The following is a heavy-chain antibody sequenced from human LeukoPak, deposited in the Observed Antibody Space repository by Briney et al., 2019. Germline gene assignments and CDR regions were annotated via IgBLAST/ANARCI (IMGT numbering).Heavy chain of an antibody. CDR2: IYTSGST. Sequence: SETLSLTCTVSGGSISSYYWSWIRQPPGKGLEWIGYIYTSGSTNYNPSLKSRVTISVDTSKNQSSLKLSSVTAADTAVYYCARRNGIAVAGTGRYYYYYYMDVWGKGTTVTVSS. CDR3: ARRNGIAVAGTGRYYYYYYMDV. CDR1: GGSISSYY. D-gene: IGHD6-19*01. V-gene: IGHV4-4*09. J-gene: IGHJ6*03.